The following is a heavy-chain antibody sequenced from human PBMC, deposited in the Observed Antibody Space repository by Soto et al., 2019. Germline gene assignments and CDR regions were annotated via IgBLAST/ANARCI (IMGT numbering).Heavy chain of an antibody. CDR2: ISSSSSYI. V-gene: IGHV3-21*01. Sequence: GGSLRLSCAASGFTFSSYSMNWVRQAPGKGLEWVSSISSSSSYIYYADSVKGRFTISRDNAKNSLYLQMNSLRAEDTAVYYCASGIAVAGYNWFDPWGQGTPVTVSS. D-gene: IGHD6-19*01. J-gene: IGHJ5*02. CDR1: GFTFSSYS. CDR3: ASGIAVAGYNWFDP.